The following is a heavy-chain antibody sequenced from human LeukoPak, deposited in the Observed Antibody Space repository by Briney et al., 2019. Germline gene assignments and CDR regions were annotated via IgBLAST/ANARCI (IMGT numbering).Heavy chain of an antibody. CDR2: IYTSGST. V-gene: IGHV4-4*07. Sequence: PSETLSLTCTVSGGSISSYHWTWIRQPPGKGLEWIGRIYTSGSTIYNPSLKSRVTMSVDTSKNQFSLKLNCVTAADTAVYYCATVRGALDIWGQGTMVTVSS. CDR3: ATVRGALDI. J-gene: IGHJ3*02. CDR1: GGSISSYH. D-gene: IGHD3-10*02.